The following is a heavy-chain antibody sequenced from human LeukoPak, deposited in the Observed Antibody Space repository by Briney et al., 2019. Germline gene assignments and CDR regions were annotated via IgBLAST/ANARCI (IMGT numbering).Heavy chain of an antibody. D-gene: IGHD6-6*01. CDR3: ARDLEEGEYSSSFHLGY. V-gene: IGHV1-46*01. CDR1: GYTFTSYY. J-gene: IGHJ4*02. Sequence: ASVKVSCKASGYTFTSYYMHWVRQAPGQGPEWMGIINPSGGSTSYAQKFQGRVTMTRDTSTSTVYMELSSLRSEDTAVYYCARDLEEGEYSSSFHLGYWGQGTLVTVSS. CDR2: INPSGGST.